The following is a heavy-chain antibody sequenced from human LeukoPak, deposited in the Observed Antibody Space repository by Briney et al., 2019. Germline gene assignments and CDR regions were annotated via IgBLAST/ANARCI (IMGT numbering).Heavy chain of an antibody. J-gene: IGHJ3*02. CDR1: GYTLTELS. CDR3: ARSLGSWDAFDI. CDR2: FDPEDGET. Sequence: GSVKVSCKVSGYTLTELSMHWVRQAPGKGLEWMGGFDPEDGETIYAQKFQGRVTMTEDTSTDTAYMELSSLRSEDTAVYYCARSLGSWDAFDIWGQGTMVTVSS. D-gene: IGHD1-26*01. V-gene: IGHV1-24*01.